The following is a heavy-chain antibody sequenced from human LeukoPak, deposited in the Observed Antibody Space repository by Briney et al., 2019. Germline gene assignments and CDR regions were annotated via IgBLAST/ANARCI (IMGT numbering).Heavy chain of an antibody. V-gene: IGHV3-48*04. D-gene: IGHD1-26*01. CDR1: GFTFSSYS. CDR3: ARVSIVGATPSDY. J-gene: IGHJ4*02. CDR2: ISSSSSTI. Sequence: PGGSLRLSCAAPGFTFSSYSMTWVRQAPGKGLEWVSYISSSSSTIYYADSVKGRFTISRDNAKNSLYLQMNSLRAEDTAVYYCARVSIVGATPSDYWGQGTLVTVSS.